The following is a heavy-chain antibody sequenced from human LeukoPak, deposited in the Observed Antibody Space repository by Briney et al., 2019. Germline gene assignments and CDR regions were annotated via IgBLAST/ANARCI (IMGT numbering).Heavy chain of an antibody. V-gene: IGHV3-48*01. CDR3: ARETSYGDYAFDI. Sequence: GGSLRLSCAASGFTFSSYSMNWVRQAPGKGLEWVSYISSSSSTIYYADSVKGRFTISRDNAKNSLYLQMNSLRAEDTAVYYCARETSYGDYAFDIWGQGTMVTVSS. CDR2: ISSSSSTI. J-gene: IGHJ3*02. CDR1: GFTFSSYS. D-gene: IGHD4-17*01.